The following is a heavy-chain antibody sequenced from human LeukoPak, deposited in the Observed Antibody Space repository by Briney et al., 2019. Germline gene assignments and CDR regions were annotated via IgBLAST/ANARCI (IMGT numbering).Heavy chain of an antibody. CDR1: GGTFSSYA. J-gene: IGHJ4*02. CDR3: ARDLSQGRAVAGYFDN. V-gene: IGHV1-69*06. CDR2: IILIFGTA. D-gene: IGHD6-19*01. Sequence: SVKVSCKASGGTFSSYAISWVRQAPGQGLEWMGVIILIFGTANYAQKFQGRVTITADKSTSTAYMELSSLRSEDTAVYYCARDLSQGRAVAGYFDNWGQGTLVTVSS.